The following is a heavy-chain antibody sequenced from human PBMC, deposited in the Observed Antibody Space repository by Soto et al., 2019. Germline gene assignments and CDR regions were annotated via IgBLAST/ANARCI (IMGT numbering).Heavy chain of an antibody. CDR2: ISSSSSYI. Sequence: GGSLRLSCAASGFTFSSYSMNWVRQAPGKGLEWVSSISSSSSYIYYADSVKGRFTISRDNAKNSLYLQMNSLRAEDTAVYYCARAPLDCTNGVCYPNPGLNYWGQGTLVTVSS. CDR3: ARAPLDCTNGVCYPNPGLNY. D-gene: IGHD2-8*01. CDR1: GFTFSSYS. V-gene: IGHV3-21*01. J-gene: IGHJ4*02.